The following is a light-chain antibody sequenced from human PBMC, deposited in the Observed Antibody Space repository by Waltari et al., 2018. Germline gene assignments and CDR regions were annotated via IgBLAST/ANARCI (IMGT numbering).Light chain of an antibody. CDR2: KAN. J-gene: IGLJ3*02. CDR3: ALYMGSGIWV. V-gene: IGLV8-61*01. Sequence: QTVVTQAPSLSVSPGGTVTHTCALSSGSLSTTSYATWYQQTPGQAPRTLVYKANARSSGVPDRFSGSILGNTAALTITGAQADDESDYYCALYMGSGIWVFGGGTRLTVL. CDR1: SGSLSTTSY.